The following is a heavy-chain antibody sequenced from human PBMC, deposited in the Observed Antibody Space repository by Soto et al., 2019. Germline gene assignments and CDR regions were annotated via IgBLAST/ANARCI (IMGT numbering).Heavy chain of an antibody. CDR3: ARIKYYYDSSGYLLAYWFDY. V-gene: IGHV4-39*01. CDR2: IYYSGTT. CDR1: GDSITSNSYF. Sequence: SETLSLTCTVSGDSITSNSYFWAWIRQPPGKGLEWIGSIYYSGTTFYNPSLKSRVTISEDTSKNQFSLKLSSVTAADTAVYYCARIKYYYDSSGYLLAYWFDYWGQGTLVTVSS. J-gene: IGHJ4*02. D-gene: IGHD3-22*01.